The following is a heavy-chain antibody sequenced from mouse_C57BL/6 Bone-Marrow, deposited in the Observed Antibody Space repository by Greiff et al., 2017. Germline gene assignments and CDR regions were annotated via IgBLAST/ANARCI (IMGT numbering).Heavy chain of an antibody. CDR3: TDGNFLDD. CDR2: IDPETGGT. D-gene: IGHD2-1*01. Sequence: LVESGAELVRPGASVTLSCKASGYTFTDYEMHWVKQTPVHGLEWIGAIDPETGGTAYNQKFKGKAILTADKSSSTAYMELRSLTSEDSAVYYCTDGNFLDDGGKGTTLTVSS. J-gene: IGHJ2*01. V-gene: IGHV1-15*01. CDR1: GYTFTDYE.